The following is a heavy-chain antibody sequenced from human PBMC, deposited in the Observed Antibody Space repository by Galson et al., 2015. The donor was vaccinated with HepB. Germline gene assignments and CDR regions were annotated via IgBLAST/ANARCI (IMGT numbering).Heavy chain of an antibody. V-gene: IGHV1-46*01. CDR2: INPSGGST. CDR3: AREFRRFTIFGVIHHYYYYYGMDV. D-gene: IGHD3-3*01. CDR1: GYTFTSYY. Sequence: SVKVSCKASGYTFTSYYMHWVRQAPGQGLEWMGIINPSGGSTSYAQKFQGRVTMTRDTSTSTVYMELSSLRSEDTAVYYCAREFRRFTIFGVIHHYYYYYGMDVWGQGTTVTVSS. J-gene: IGHJ6*02.